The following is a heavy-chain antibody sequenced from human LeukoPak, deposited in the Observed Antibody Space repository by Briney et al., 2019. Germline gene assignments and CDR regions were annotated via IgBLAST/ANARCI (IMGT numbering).Heavy chain of an antibody. J-gene: IGHJ3*02. CDR3: ARDFYDSSGWNAFDI. Sequence: GGSLRLSCAASGFTFSSYAMSWVRQAPGKGLEWVSAISGSGGSTYYADSVKGRFTISRDNSKNTLYLQMNSLRAEDTAVYYCARDFYDSSGWNAFDIWGQGTMVTVSS. CDR1: GFTFSSYA. D-gene: IGHD3-22*01. V-gene: IGHV3-23*01. CDR2: ISGSGGST.